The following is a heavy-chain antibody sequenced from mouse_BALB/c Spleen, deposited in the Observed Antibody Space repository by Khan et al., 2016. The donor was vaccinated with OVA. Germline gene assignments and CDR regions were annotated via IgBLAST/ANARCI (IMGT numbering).Heavy chain of an antibody. V-gene: IGHV1S135*01. Sequence: EVELVESGPELMKPGASVKISCKASGYSFTTYYLHWVMQSHGESLEWIGYVDPFSGGTTYNQKFKGKATLTVDKSSTTAYMHLSNLTSEDSAVYFCTGHGYVAWFTYWGQGTLVTVSA. CDR2: VDPFSGGT. CDR3: TGHGYVAWFTY. J-gene: IGHJ3*01. CDR1: GYSFTTYY. D-gene: IGHD2-2*01.